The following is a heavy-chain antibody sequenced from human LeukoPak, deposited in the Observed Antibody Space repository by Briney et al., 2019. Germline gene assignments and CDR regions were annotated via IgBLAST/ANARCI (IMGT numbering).Heavy chain of an antibody. CDR2: INPKSGGT. D-gene: IGHD6-6*01. J-gene: IGHJ2*01. Sequence: GSVKVSCKASGYTFTGYYMHGVGQAPGQGLEGMGRINPKSGGTNYAQKFKGRVTMNRESAKSTAYMEVSRLRSDDTAVYYCAREYSSSPLYFDLWGRGTLVTVSS. CDR3: AREYSSSPLYFDL. CDR1: GYTFTGYY. V-gene: IGHV1-2*06.